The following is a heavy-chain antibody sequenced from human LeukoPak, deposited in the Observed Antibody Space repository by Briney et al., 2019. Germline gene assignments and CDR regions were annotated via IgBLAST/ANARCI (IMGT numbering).Heavy chain of an antibody. CDR2: INHSGST. CDR3: AHEEGFNVAGVFDY. D-gene: IGHD6-19*01. CDR1: GGSYSGYY. Sequence: SETLSLTCTVYGGSYSGYYWSWIRQPPGKGLEWLGEINHSGSTNYNPSLKSRVTISLDTSKNQFSLKLSSVTAADTAVYYCAHEEGFNVAGVFDYWGQGTLVTVSS. J-gene: IGHJ4*02. V-gene: IGHV4-34*01.